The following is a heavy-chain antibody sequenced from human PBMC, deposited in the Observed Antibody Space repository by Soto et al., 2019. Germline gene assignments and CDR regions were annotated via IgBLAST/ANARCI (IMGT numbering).Heavy chain of an antibody. D-gene: IGHD3-22*01. V-gene: IGHV3-33*01. J-gene: IGHJ4*02. CDR2: IWYDGSNK. CDR1: GFTFSSYG. CDR3: ARGPHYYDSSLDFDY. Sequence: GGSLRLSCAASGFTFSSYGMHWVRQAPGKGLEWVAVIWYDGSNKYYADSVKGRFTISRDNSKNTLYLQMNSLRAEDTAVYYCARGPHYYDSSLDFDYWGQGTLVTVSS.